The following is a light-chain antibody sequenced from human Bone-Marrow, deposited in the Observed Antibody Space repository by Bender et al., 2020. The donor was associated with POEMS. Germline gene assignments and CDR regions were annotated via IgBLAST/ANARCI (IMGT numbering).Light chain of an antibody. CDR3: QAWDSSTYVV. V-gene: IGLV3-1*01. J-gene: IGLJ2*01. CDR2: EDN. CDR1: KLGDKY. Sequence: SYEVTQPPSVSVSPGQTASITCSGDKLGDKYASWYQQKPGQSPMLVIYEDNKRPSGIPERVSGSKSGNTATLTIGGNQAVDEADYYCQAWDSSTYVVFGGGTKLTVL.